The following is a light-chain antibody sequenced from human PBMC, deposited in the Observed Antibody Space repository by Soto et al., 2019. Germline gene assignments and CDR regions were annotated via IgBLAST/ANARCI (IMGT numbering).Light chain of an antibody. J-gene: IGKJ1*01. CDR3: QQYGSSSWT. CDR2: GAS. V-gene: IGKV3-20*01. Sequence: EIVLTQSPGTLSLSPGERATLSCRASQSVSSSYLAWYQQKPGQAPRLLIYGASSRATGIPDRFSGSRSGTDFTLTISRVVPEDFAVYYCQQYGSSSWTFGQGTKVVIK. CDR1: QSVSSSY.